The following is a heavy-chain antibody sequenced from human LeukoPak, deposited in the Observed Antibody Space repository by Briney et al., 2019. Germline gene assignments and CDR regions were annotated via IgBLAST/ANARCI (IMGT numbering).Heavy chain of an antibody. CDR1: GFTFSSYG. CDR2: ISYDGSNK. J-gene: IGHJ4*02. V-gene: IGHV3-30*18. CDR3: AKDLAVTPAS. D-gene: IGHD4-17*01. Sequence: SGGSLRLSCAASGFTFSSYGMRWVRQAPGKGLEWVAVISYDGSNKYYADSVKGRFTISRDNSKNTLYLQMNSLRAEDTAVYYCAKDLAVTPASWGQGTLVTVSS.